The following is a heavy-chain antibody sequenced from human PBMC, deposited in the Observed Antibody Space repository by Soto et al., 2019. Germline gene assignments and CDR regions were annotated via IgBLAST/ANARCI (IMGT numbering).Heavy chain of an antibody. Sequence: QVQLVESGGGVVQPGRSLRLSCAASGFTFSSYARHWVRQAPGKGLEWVAVISYDGSNKYYADSVKGRFTISRDNSKNTLYLQMNSLRAEDTAVYYCAREDTVTLDYWGQGTLVTVSS. CDR1: GFTFSSYA. D-gene: IGHD4-17*01. V-gene: IGHV3-30-3*01. CDR2: ISYDGSNK. CDR3: AREDTVTLDY. J-gene: IGHJ4*02.